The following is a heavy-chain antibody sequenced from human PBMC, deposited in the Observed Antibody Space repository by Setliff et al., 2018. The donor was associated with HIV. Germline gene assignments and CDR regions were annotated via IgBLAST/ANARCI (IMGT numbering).Heavy chain of an antibody. D-gene: IGHD4-17*01. CDR3: ARHSLGNIGDYIRIGAIDI. Sequence: ASETLSLTCAVYGGSFSGYYWSWIRQPPGKGLEWIGEINHSGSTNYNPSLNSRVIISVDTSKNQFSLRLNSVTAADTAVYYCARHSLGNIGDYIRIGAIDIWGQGTMVTVSS. CDR1: GGSFSGYY. CDR2: INHSGST. V-gene: IGHV4-34*01. J-gene: IGHJ3*02.